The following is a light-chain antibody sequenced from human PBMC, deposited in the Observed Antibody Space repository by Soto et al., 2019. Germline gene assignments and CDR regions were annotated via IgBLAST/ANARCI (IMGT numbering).Light chain of an antibody. CDR2: GAS. Sequence: EIVMTQSPATLSVSPGERATLSCRASQSVSSNLAWHQQKPGQAPRLLIYGASTRATGIPARFSGSGSGTEFTLTISSLQPDDFATYYCQHYNSYSEAFGQGTKVDI. V-gene: IGKV3-15*01. CDR3: QHYNSYSEA. CDR1: QSVSSN. J-gene: IGKJ1*01.